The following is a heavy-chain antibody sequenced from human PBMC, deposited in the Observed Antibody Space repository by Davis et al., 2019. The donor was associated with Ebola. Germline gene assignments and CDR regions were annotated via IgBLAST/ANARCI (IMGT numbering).Heavy chain of an antibody. D-gene: IGHD5/OR15-5a*01. J-gene: IGHJ4*02. CDR1: GYTFTGYH. CDR2: MNPHNGDT. CDR3: AKDHSLFRGGFDY. V-gene: IGHV1-2*06. Sequence: ASVKVSCKASGYTFTGYHMHWVRQAPGQGLEWMGRMNPHNGDTNYAQNFQGRVTMTRDTSISTAYMELGRLRYDDTAVYYCAKDHSLFRGGFDYWGQGTLVTVSS.